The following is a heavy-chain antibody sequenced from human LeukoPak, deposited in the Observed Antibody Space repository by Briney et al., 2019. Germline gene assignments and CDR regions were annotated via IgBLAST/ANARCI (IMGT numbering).Heavy chain of an antibody. Sequence: SETLSLTCTVSGGSISSYYWSWIRQPPGKGLEWIGYIYYSGSTNYNPSLKSRVTISVDTSKNQFSLKLSSVTAADTAVYYCARGYYSLDVWGQGTTVTVSS. J-gene: IGHJ6*02. V-gene: IGHV4-59*01. CDR2: IYYSGST. CDR3: ARGYYSLDV. CDR1: GGSISSYY.